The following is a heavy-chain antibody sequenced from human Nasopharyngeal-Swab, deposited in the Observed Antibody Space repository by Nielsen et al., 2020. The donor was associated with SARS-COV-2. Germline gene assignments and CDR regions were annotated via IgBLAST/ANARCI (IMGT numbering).Heavy chain of an antibody. V-gene: IGHV3-7*01. J-gene: IGHJ6*02. Sequence: GGSLRLSCAASGFTFSSYWMSWVRQAPGKGLEWVANIKQDGSEKYYVDSVKGRFTISRDNAKNSLYLQMNSLRAEDTAVYYCARDSFSRVGAAGSSHYYYYGMDVWGQGTTGTVSS. D-gene: IGHD6-13*01. CDR1: GFTFSSYW. CDR2: IKQDGSEK. CDR3: ARDSFSRVGAAGSSHYYYYGMDV.